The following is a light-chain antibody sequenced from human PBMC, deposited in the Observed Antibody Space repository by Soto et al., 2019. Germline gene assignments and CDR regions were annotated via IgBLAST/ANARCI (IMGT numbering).Light chain of an antibody. V-gene: IGLV1-44*01. CDR3: AAWDDGLNGPLYV. CDR2: GNI. Sequence: QSVLTQPPSASGTPGQRVTISCSGGSSNIGSYPVNWYQQLPGTAPKLLIYGNIVRSSGVSDRFSGSKSGTSASLAISGLQSEDEAEYYCAAWDDGLNGPLYVFGSGTKLTVL. CDR1: SSNIGSYP. J-gene: IGLJ1*01.